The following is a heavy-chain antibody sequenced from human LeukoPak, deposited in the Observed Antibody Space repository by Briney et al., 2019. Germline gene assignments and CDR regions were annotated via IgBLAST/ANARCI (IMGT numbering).Heavy chain of an antibody. Sequence: ASVKISCKASGYTFTGYYMHWVRQAPGQGLEWMGRINPNSGGTNYAQKFQGRVTMTRDTSISTAYMELSRLRSDDTAVYYCARVGYSYGPHYYYYYYMDVWGKGTTVTVSS. CDR3: ARVGYSYGPHYYYYYYMDV. CDR2: INPNSGGT. V-gene: IGHV1-2*06. CDR1: GYTFTGYY. J-gene: IGHJ6*03. D-gene: IGHD5-18*01.